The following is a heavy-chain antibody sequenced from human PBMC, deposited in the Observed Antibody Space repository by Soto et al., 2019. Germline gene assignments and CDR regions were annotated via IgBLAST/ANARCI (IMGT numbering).Heavy chain of an antibody. Sequence: PSDTLSLTCTVSGGSISSYYWSWIRQPPGKGLEWIGYIYYSGSTNYNPSLKSRVTISVDASKNQFSLRMTSVTAADTAVNYCARYSGELNNWFDPWGLGTLVTVSS. D-gene: IGHD3-10*01. V-gene: IGHV4-59*12. CDR1: GGSISSYY. CDR2: IYYSGST. J-gene: IGHJ5*02. CDR3: ARYSGELNNWFDP.